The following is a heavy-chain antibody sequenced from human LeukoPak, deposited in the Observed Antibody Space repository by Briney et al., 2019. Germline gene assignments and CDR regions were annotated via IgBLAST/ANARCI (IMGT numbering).Heavy chain of an antibody. V-gene: IGHV3-48*03. CDR2: ISSSGRTI. D-gene: IGHD2-2*01. Sequence: GGSLRLSCAASGFTFSSYEMNWVRQAPGKGLEWVSYISSSGRTIYYADSVKGRFTISRDNAKNSLYLQMNSPRAEDTAVYYCARGDCSSTSCQDYYYGMDVWGKGTTVTVSS. CDR3: ARGDCSSTSCQDYYYGMDV. J-gene: IGHJ6*04. CDR1: GFTFSSYE.